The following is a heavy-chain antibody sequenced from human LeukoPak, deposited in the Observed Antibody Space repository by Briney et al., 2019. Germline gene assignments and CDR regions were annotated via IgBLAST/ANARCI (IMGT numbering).Heavy chain of an antibody. CDR1: GFTFSSYS. D-gene: IGHD3-22*01. CDR3: ARDGGGYYDSSGEWGDY. Sequence: GGSLRLSCAASGFTFSSYSMNWVRQAPGKGLEWVSSISSSRSYIYYADSVKGRFTISRDNAKNSLYLQMNSLRAEDTAVYYCARDGGGYYDSSGEWGDYWGQGTLVTVSS. V-gene: IGHV3-21*01. J-gene: IGHJ4*02. CDR2: ISSSRSYI.